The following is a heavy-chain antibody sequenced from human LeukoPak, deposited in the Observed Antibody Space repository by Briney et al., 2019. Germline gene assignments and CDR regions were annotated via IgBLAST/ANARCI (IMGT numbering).Heavy chain of an antibody. Sequence: GGSLRLSCAASGFTFDDYAMHWVRQAPGKGLEWVSGISWNSGSIGYADSVKGRFTISRDNAKNSLYLQMNSLRAEDTALYYCAKEDEQQLADGWFDPWGQGTLVTVSS. J-gene: IGHJ5*02. CDR2: ISWNSGSI. V-gene: IGHV3-9*01. CDR3: AKEDEQQLADGWFDP. CDR1: GFTFDDYA. D-gene: IGHD6-13*01.